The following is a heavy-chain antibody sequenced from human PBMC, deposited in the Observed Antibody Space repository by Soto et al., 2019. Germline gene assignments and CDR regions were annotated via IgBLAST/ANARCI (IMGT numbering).Heavy chain of an antibody. CDR3: ARGLVLWSHFGHNWFDP. Sequence: KAPETLSLTCAVSGGSISSGGYSWSWIRQPPGKGLEWIGYIYHSGSTYYNPSLKSRVTISVDRSKNQFSLKLSSVTAADTAVYYCARGLVLWSHFGHNWFDPWGQGTLVTVSS. CDR1: GGSISSGGYS. J-gene: IGHJ5*02. D-gene: IGHD2-21*01. V-gene: IGHV4-30-2*01. CDR2: IYHSGST.